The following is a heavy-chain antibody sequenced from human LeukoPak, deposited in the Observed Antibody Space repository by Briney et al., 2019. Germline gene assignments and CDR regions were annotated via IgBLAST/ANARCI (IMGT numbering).Heavy chain of an antibody. J-gene: IGHJ4*02. Sequence: SETLSLTCTVSGYSISSGYYWGWIRQPPGKGLEWIGSIYHSGSTYYNPSLKSRVTISVDTSKNQFSLKLSFVTAADTAVYYCARDRSGSLDYWGQGTLVTVSS. D-gene: IGHD1-26*01. CDR1: GYSISSGYY. V-gene: IGHV4-38-2*02. CDR2: IYHSGST. CDR3: ARDRSGSLDY.